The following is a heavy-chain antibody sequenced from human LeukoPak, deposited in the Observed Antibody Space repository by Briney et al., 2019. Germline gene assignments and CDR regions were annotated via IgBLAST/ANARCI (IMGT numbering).Heavy chain of an antibody. D-gene: IGHD3-3*01. J-gene: IGHJ5*02. CDR3: AHSPRFTIFGVVIIGWFGP. CDR1: GFSLSTSGVG. V-gene: IGHV2-5*01. Sequence: SGPTLVNPTQTLTLTCTFSGFSLSTSGVGVGWIRQPPGKALEWLALIYWNDDKRYSPSLKSRLTITKDTSKNQVVLTMTNMDPVDTATYYCAHSPRFTIFGVVIIGWFGPWGQGTLVTVSS. CDR2: IYWNDDK.